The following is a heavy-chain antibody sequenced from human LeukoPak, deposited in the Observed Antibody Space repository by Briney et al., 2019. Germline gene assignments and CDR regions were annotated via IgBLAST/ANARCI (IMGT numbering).Heavy chain of an antibody. CDR1: GGSFSGCY. CDR2: INHSGST. V-gene: IGHV4-34*01. J-gene: IGHJ6*03. Sequence: PSETLSLTCAVYGGSFSGCYWSWIRQPPGKGLEWIGEINHSGSTNYNPSLKSRVTISVDTSKNQFSLKLSSVTAADTAVYYCGRGVRVLYYYYMDVWGKGTTVTVSS. CDR3: GRGVRVLYYYYMDV. D-gene: IGHD3-10*01.